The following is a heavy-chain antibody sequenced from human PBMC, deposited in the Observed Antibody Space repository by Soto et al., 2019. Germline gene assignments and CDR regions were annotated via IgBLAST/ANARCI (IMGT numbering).Heavy chain of an antibody. Sequence: GGSLSLSCTASGFTLIDYYMTCIRPAPGKGLELLSYINPGGDVIKYVDSVKGRFTISRDNAKNSLYLHMNSLRGEDAAVYYCTRDPRITDFWGQGTLVTVSS. CDR2: INPGGDVI. V-gene: IGHV3-11*01. CDR1: GFTLIDYY. J-gene: IGHJ4*02. D-gene: IGHD3-16*01. CDR3: TRDPRITDF.